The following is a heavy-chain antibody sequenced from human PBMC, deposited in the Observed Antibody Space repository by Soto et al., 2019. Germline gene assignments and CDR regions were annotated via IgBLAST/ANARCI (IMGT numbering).Heavy chain of an antibody. J-gene: IGHJ6*02. Sequence: GSLRLSCAASGFTFSSYDMHWVRQATGKGLEWVSAIGTAGDTYYPGSVKGRFTISRENAKNSLYLQMNSLRAGDTAVYYCARGKGRYYYYYGMDVWGQGTTVTDSS. CDR1: GFTFSSYD. CDR3: ARGKGRYYYYYGMDV. V-gene: IGHV3-13*01. CDR2: IGTAGDT.